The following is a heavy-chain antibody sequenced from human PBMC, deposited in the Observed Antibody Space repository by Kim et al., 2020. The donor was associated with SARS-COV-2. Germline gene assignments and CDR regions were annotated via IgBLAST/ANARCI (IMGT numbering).Heavy chain of an antibody. V-gene: IGHV3-15*01. J-gene: IGHJ4*02. CDR3: ITTVGHSGYDLGY. CDR1: GFPFINGW. CDR2: IISNAGGETT. D-gene: IGHD5-12*01. Sequence: GGSLRLSFAASGFPFINGWMSWVLQGPGKGLEWVGVIISNAGGETTDYAAPVKGRFTISRDDSRNTLYLQMNSLKTEDTAVYYCITTVGHSGYDLGYWGQGTLVTVSS.